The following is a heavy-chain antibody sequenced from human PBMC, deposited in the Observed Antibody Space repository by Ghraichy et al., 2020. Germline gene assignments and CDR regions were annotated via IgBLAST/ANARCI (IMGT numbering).Heavy chain of an antibody. CDR2: ISGSGGST. V-gene: IGHV3-23*01. CDR1: GFTFSSYA. D-gene: IGHD3-22*01. CDR3: AKDWTPITMIVEY. J-gene: IGHJ4*02. Sequence: LSLTCAASGFTFSSYAMSWVRQAPGKGLEWVSAISGSGGSTYYADSVKGRFTISRDNSKNTLYLQMNSLRAEDTAVYYCAKDWTPITMIVEYWGQGTLVTVSS.